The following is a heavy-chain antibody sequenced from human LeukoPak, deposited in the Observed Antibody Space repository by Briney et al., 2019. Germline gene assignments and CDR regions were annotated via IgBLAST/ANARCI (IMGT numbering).Heavy chain of an antibody. CDR1: GLTFSSYA. CDR3: ARETQPYCSSTSCYYYGMDV. Sequence: GGSLRLSCAASGLTFSSYAMHWVRQAPGKGLEWVAVISYDGSNKYYADSVKGRFTISRDNSKNTLYLQMNSLRAEDTAVYYCARETQPYCSSTSCYYYGMDVWGQGTTVTVSS. CDR2: ISYDGSNK. V-gene: IGHV3-30-3*01. D-gene: IGHD2-2*01. J-gene: IGHJ6*02.